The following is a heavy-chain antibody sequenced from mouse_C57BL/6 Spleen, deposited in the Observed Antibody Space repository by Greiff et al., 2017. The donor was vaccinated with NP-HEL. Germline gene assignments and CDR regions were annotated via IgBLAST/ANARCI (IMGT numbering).Heavy chain of an antibody. Sequence: VQLQQSGAELVKPGASVKLSCKASGYTFTSYWMHWVKQRPGRGLEWIGRIDPNSGGTKYNEKFKSKATLTVDKPSSTAYMQLSSLSSEDSAVYECASPYYYGSSYRYFDVWGTGTTVTVSS. CDR3: ASPYYYGSSYRYFDV. CDR2: IDPNSGGT. J-gene: IGHJ1*03. V-gene: IGHV1-72*01. D-gene: IGHD1-1*01. CDR1: GYTFTSYW.